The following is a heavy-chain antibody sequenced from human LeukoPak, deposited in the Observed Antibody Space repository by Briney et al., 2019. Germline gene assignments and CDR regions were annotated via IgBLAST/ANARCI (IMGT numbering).Heavy chain of an antibody. CDR2: MYVTGNT. Sequence: PSGTLSLTCTVSPGSISTFYWSWMRQSAGKGLEWIGRMYVTGNTNYNPSLKSRVTISVDTSKNQFSLKLSSVTAADTAVYYCARWGYSYGYDYYYYMDVWGKGTTVTVSS. CDR3: ARWGYSYGYDYYYYMDV. V-gene: IGHV4-4*07. D-gene: IGHD5-18*01. CDR1: PGSISTFY. J-gene: IGHJ6*03.